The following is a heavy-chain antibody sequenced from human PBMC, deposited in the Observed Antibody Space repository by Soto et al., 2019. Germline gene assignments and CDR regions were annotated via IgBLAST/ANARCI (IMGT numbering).Heavy chain of an antibody. Sequence: GASVKVSCKASGYTFTSYYMHWGRQAPGQGLEWMGIINPSGGSTSYAQKFQGRVTMTTDTSTSTAYMELRSLRSDDTAVYYCARDYSSPLIYGDYHYFDYWGQGALVTVSS. V-gene: IGHV1-46*01. CDR3: ARDYSSPLIYGDYHYFDY. CDR1: GYTFTSYY. J-gene: IGHJ4*02. CDR2: INPSGGST. D-gene: IGHD4-17*01.